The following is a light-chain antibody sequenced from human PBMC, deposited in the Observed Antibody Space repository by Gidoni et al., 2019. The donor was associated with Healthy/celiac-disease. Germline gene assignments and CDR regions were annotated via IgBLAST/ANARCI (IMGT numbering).Light chain of an antibody. V-gene: IGKV1-39*01. CDR1: QSISSY. Sequence: DIQMTQSPSSLSASVGDRVTITCRASQSISSYLNWYQQKPGKAPKLLIYAASSLQSGVPSRFSDSGSGTDFTLTISSLQPEDFATYYCQQSYSTPPYTFGQXTKLEIK. CDR2: AAS. J-gene: IGKJ2*01. CDR3: QQSYSTPPYT.